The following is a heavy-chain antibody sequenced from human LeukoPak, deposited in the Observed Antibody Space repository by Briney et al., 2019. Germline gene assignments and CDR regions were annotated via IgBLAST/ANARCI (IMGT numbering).Heavy chain of an antibody. V-gene: IGHV1-69*04. CDR2: IIPILGIA. J-gene: IGHJ4*02. CDR1: GGTFSSDA. Sequence: SVKVSCKASGGTFSSDAISWVRQAPGQGLEWMGRIIPILGIANYAQKFQGRVTITADKSTSTAYMELSSLRSEDTAVYYCARADSSGSYYFDYWGQGTLVTVSS. CDR3: ARADSSGSYYFDY. D-gene: IGHD3-22*01.